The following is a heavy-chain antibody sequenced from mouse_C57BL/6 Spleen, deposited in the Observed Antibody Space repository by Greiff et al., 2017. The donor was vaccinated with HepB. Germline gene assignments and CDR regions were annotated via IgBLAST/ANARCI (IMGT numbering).Heavy chain of an antibody. Sequence: VQLQQSGPELVKPGASVKMSCKASGYTFTDYNMHWVKQRHGKSLEWIGYINPNNGGTSYNQKFKGKATLTVNKSSSTAYMELRSLTSEDSAVYYCARYGHYYGSSYWYFDVWGTGTTVTVSS. J-gene: IGHJ1*03. CDR2: INPNNGGT. D-gene: IGHD1-1*01. CDR3: ARYGHYYGSSYWYFDV. V-gene: IGHV1-22*01. CDR1: GYTFTDYN.